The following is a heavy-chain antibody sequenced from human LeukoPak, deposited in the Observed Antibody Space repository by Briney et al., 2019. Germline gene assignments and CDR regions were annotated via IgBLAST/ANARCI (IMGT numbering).Heavy chain of an antibody. D-gene: IGHD5-18*01. Sequence: SETLSLTCTVSGYSISSDYYWGWIRQPPGKGLEWIASVSRSGSTYYNPSLKRRVTISVDTSKNQFSLKVTSVTAADTALYYCARERIERYTYASSDFDYWGRGTLVTVSS. CDR2: VSRSGST. CDR1: GYSISSDYY. J-gene: IGHJ4*02. V-gene: IGHV4-38-2*02. CDR3: ARERIERYTYASSDFDY.